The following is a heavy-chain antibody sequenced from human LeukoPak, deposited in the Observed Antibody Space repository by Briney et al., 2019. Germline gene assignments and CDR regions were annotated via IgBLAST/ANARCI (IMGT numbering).Heavy chain of an antibody. CDR3: ARESYYYDSSGYYSRKPFDY. J-gene: IGHJ4*02. Sequence: PGGSLRLSCAASGFTVSSNYMSWVRQAPGKGLEWVSVIYSGGSTYYADSVKGRFTISRDNSKNTLYLQMNSLRAEDTAVYYCARESYYYDSSGYYSRKPFDYWGQGTLVTVSS. D-gene: IGHD3-22*01. CDR2: IYSGGST. V-gene: IGHV3-53*05. CDR1: GFTVSSNY.